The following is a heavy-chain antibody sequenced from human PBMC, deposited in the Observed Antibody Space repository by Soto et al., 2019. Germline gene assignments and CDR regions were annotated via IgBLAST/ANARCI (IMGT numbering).Heavy chain of an antibody. Sequence: QLQLQESGSGLVKPSQTLSLTCAVSGGSISSGGYSWSWIRQPPGKGLEWIGYIYHSGSTYYNPSVNSRVTISVDRSKNQCSLKLSSVTAADTAVYYCASGGCISTSCLAYWGQGTLDTVSS. CDR3: ASGGCISTSCLAY. CDR1: GGSISSGGYS. D-gene: IGHD2-2*01. V-gene: IGHV4-30-2*01. J-gene: IGHJ4*02. CDR2: IYHSGST.